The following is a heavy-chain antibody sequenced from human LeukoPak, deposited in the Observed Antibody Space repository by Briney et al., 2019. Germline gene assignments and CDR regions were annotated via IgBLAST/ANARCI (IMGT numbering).Heavy chain of an antibody. CDR1: GGTFSSYA. J-gene: IGHJ4*02. CDR2: ISAYNGNT. D-gene: IGHD2-2*01. Sequence: ASVKVSCKASGGTFSSYAISWVRQAPGQGLEWMGWISAYNGNTNYAQKLQGRVTMTTDTSTSTAYMELRSLRSDDTAVYYCARDDVVVPAAIWFDYWGQGTLVTVSS. V-gene: IGHV1-18*01. CDR3: ARDDVVVPAAIWFDY.